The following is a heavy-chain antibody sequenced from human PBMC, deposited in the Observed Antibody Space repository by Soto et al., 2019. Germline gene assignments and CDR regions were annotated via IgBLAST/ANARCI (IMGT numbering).Heavy chain of an antibody. Sequence: PSETLSLTCTVSGGSISSSSYYWGWIRQPPGKGLEWIGSIYYSGSTYYNPSLKSRVTISVDTSKNQFSLKLSSVTAADTAVYYCARVLYDYGDYWYFDYWGQGTLVTVSS. J-gene: IGHJ4*02. V-gene: IGHV4-39*01. CDR3: ARVLYDYGDYWYFDY. CDR2: IYYSGST. D-gene: IGHD4-17*01. CDR1: GGSISSSSYY.